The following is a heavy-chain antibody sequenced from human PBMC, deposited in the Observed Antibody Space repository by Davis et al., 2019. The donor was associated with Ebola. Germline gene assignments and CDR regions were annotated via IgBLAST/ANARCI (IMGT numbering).Heavy chain of an antibody. CDR1: GFTFSSYG. V-gene: IGHV3-33*01. Sequence: GESLKISCAASGFTFSSYGMHWVRQAPGKGLEWVAVIWYDGSNKYYADSVKGRFTISRDNSKNTLYLQMNSLRAEDTAVYYCARAKWELPALDYWGQGTLVTVSS. J-gene: IGHJ4*02. CDR3: ARAKWELPALDY. CDR2: IWYDGSNK. D-gene: IGHD1-26*01.